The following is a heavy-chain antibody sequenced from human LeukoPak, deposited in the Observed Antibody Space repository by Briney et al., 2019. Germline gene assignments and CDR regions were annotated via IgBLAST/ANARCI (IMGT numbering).Heavy chain of an antibody. Sequence: GGSLRLSCTVSGFTVSSNSMSWVRQAPGKGLEWVSFIYSDNTHYSDSVKGRFTISRDNSKNTLYLQMNSLRAEDTAVYYCAREYYDILTGYPHIDYWGQGTLVTVSS. V-gene: IGHV3-53*01. D-gene: IGHD3-9*01. J-gene: IGHJ4*02. CDR1: GFTVSSNS. CDR2: IYSDNT. CDR3: AREYYDILTGYPHIDY.